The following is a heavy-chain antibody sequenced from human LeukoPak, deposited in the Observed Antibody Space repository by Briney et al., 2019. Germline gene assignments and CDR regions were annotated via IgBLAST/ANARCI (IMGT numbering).Heavy chain of an antibody. CDR2: ISSSGSTI. J-gene: IGHJ4*02. D-gene: IGHD6-19*01. CDR1: GFTFSSFE. V-gene: IGHV3-48*03. Sequence: GGSLRLSCAASGFTFSSFEMNWIRQAPGKGLEWVSYISSSGSTIYYADSVKGRFTISRDNAKNSLYLQMNSLRAEDTAVYYCASRYSSGWYYFDYWGQGTLVTVSS. CDR3: ASRYSSGWYYFDY.